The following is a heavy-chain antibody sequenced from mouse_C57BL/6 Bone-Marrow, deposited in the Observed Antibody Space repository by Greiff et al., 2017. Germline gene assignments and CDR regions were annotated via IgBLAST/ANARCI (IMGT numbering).Heavy chain of an antibody. V-gene: IGHV5-17*01. CDR1: GFTFSDYG. D-gene: IGHD1-2*01. CDR2: ISSGSSTI. Sequence: EVHLVEPGGGLVKPGGSLKLSCAASGFTFSDYGMHWVRQAPGKGLEWVAYISSGSSTIYYADTVKGRFTISRDNAKNTLFLQMTSLRSEDTAMYYCARKCSLTTARYYAMDYWGQGTSVTVSA. CDR3: ARKCSLTTARYYAMDY. J-gene: IGHJ4*01.